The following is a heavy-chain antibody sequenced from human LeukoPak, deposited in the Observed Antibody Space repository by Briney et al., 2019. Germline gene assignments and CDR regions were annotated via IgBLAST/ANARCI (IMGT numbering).Heavy chain of an antibody. CDR3: ASLAGSAAGTNWYFDL. J-gene: IGHJ2*01. CDR2: IYYSGST. CDR1: GGSISSSSYY. Sequence: SETLSLTCTVSGGSISSSSYYWGWIRQPPGKGLEWIGSIYYSGSTYYNPSLKSRVTISVDTSKNQFSLKLSSVTAADTAVYYCASLAGSAAGTNWYFDLWGRGTLVTVSS. V-gene: IGHV4-39*07. D-gene: IGHD6-13*01.